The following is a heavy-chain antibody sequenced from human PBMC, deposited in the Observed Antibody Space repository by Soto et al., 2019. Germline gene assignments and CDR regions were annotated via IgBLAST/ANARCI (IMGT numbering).Heavy chain of an antibody. CDR3: AKKAHCSSSSCYVDY. Sequence: GSLRLSCSASGFTFSTYAMHWVRQAPGKGLEYVSAISGNGGSTYYADSVKGRFTISRDNSKNTLYLQMSSLRAEDTAVYYCAKKAHCSSSSCYVDYWGQGTLVTVSS. J-gene: IGHJ4*02. CDR1: GFTFSTYA. V-gene: IGHV3-64D*08. CDR2: ISGNGGST. D-gene: IGHD2-2*01.